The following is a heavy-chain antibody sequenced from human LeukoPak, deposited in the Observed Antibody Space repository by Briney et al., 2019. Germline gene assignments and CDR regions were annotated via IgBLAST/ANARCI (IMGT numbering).Heavy chain of an antibody. Sequence: GGSLRLSCAASGFTFSSYSMNWVRQAPGRGLEWVSSISGSSSSTFYADSVKGRFTISRDNSKNTLYLQMNSLRAEDTATYYCAKLSRGEPNDYWGQGTLVTVSS. V-gene: IGHV3-23*01. D-gene: IGHD4-17*01. J-gene: IGHJ4*02. CDR1: GFTFSSYS. CDR3: AKLSRGEPNDY. CDR2: ISGSSSST.